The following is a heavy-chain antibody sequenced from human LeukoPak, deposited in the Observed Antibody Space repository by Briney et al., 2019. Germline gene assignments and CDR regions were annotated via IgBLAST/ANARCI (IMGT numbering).Heavy chain of an antibody. J-gene: IGHJ3*02. D-gene: IGHD1-26*01. V-gene: IGHV4-38-2*02. CDR1: DYSISSGYGYY. Sequence: PSETLSLTCTVSDYSISSGYGYYWGWIRQPPGKGLEWIGNIYHSRITYYNHINSSLKSRVTISIDTSKNKFSLKLSSVTAADTAVYYCARDNGGSSGSYLGDAFDIWGQGTMVTVSS. CDR2: IYHSRIT. CDR3: ARDNGGSSGSYLGDAFDI.